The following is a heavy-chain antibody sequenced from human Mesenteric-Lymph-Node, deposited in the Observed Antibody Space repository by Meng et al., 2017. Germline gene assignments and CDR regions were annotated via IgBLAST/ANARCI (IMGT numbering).Heavy chain of an antibody. CDR3: VRWDYGVNSGPEN. J-gene: IGHJ4*02. V-gene: IGHV3-74*01. D-gene: IGHD4/OR15-4a*01. CDR2: INTDGRST. CDR1: GFTFSSYW. Sequence: EVQLVESGGGLVQPGGSLRLSCAASGFTFSSYWMHWVRQAPGKGLVWVSRINTDGRSTSYTDSVKGRFTISRDNAKKTLYLQINSLRAEDTAVYYCVRWDYGVNSGPENWGQGTLVTVSS.